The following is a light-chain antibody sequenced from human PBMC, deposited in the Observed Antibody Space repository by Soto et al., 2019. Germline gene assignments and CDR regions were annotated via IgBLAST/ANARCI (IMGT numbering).Light chain of an antibody. CDR1: GNDVGGYNF. J-gene: IGLJ1*01. V-gene: IGLV2-11*01. CDR3: CSYAGSYTYV. Sequence: QSLLTQSPSLSGSPGQSVTISCTGTGNDVGGYNFVSWYQQHPGKAPKLMIYDVSKRPSGVPDRFSGSKSANTASLTISGLQAEDEADYHCCSYAGSYTYVFGTGTKVTVL. CDR2: DVS.